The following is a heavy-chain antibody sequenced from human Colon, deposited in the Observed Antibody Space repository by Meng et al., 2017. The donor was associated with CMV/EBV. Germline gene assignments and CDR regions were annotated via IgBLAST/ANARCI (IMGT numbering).Heavy chain of an antibody. D-gene: IGHD6-19*01. V-gene: IGHV3-7*01. Sequence: GGSLRLSCEASGFTFSNYDMHWVRQAPGKGLEWVANINQGGGEKYYVDSVKGRFTISRDNAKNSVYLQMNNLRAEDTAVYYCATGKAVAGKSYYYYGMGVWGQGTTVTVSS. CDR1: GFTFSNYD. J-gene: IGHJ6*02. CDR2: INQGGGEK. CDR3: ATGKAVAGKSYYYYGMGV.